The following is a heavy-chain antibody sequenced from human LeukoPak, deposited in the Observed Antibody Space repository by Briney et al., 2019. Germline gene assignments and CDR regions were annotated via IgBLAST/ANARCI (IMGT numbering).Heavy chain of an antibody. CDR3: ARGLGITIFGVPRPRGAYAFDI. CDR2: IYYSGST. Sequence: PSETLSLTCTVSGGSISSYYWSWIRQPPGKGLEWIGYIYYSGSTNYNPSLKSRVTISVDTSKNQFSLKLSSVTAADTAVYYCARGLGITIFGVPRPRGAYAFDIWGQGTMVTVSS. D-gene: IGHD3-3*01. CDR1: GGSISSYY. V-gene: IGHV4-59*12. J-gene: IGHJ3*02.